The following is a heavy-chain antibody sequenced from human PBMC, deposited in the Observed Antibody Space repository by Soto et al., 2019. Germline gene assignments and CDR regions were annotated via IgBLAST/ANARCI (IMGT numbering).Heavy chain of an antibody. CDR2: INPSGGTT. V-gene: IGHV1-46*01. Sequence: ASVKVSCKTSGYIFTSYYIHWVRQAPGQGLEWMGIINPSGGTTTYAQKFQGRVTMTRDTSTSTVYMELSSLRSEDTAVYYCARGPAPDPHAYCGLGILVTVSS. D-gene: IGHD2-2*01. CDR3: ARGPAPDPHAY. CDR1: GYIFTSYY. J-gene: IGHJ4*02.